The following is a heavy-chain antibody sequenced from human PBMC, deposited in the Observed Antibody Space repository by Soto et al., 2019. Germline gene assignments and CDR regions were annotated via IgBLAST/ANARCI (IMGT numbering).Heavy chain of an antibody. CDR1: GFTFSSYD. CDR3: GRGGEGYAHEGFDY. V-gene: IGHV3-13*01. Sequence: EVQLVESGGGSVQPGGSLRLSCAASGFTFSSYDMHWVRQATGNGLAWVSAIGTAGDTYYPGSVKGRFTISREHAKNSLDLQMSSMRAGDTSLYYCGRGGEGYAHEGFDYCGQGTLVIVSS. D-gene: IGHD5-12*01. CDR2: IGTAGDT. J-gene: IGHJ4*02.